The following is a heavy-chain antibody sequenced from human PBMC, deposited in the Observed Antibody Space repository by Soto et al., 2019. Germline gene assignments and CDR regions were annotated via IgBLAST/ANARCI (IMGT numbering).Heavy chain of an antibody. Sequence: NPGGSLRLSCAASVFTFINAWMSWVRQAPGKGLEWVGRIKSKTDGGTTDYAAPVKGRFTISRDDSKNTLYLQMNSLKTEDTAVYYCTTVGSGITGTTPTGRGYYYGMDVWGQGTTVTVSS. CDR3: TTVGSGITGTTPTGRGYYYGMDV. CDR2: IKSKTDGGTT. J-gene: IGHJ6*02. V-gene: IGHV3-15*01. CDR1: VFTFINAW. D-gene: IGHD1-7*01.